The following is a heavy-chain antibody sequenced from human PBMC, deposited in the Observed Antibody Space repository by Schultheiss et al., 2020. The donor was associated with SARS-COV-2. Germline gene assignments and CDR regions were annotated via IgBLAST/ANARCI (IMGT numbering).Heavy chain of an antibody. J-gene: IGHJ5*02. CDR3: ARQSMVRLGNWFDP. CDR1: GGSISSGGYS. D-gene: IGHD3-10*01. V-gene: IGHV4-61*08. CDR2: IYYSGST. Sequence: SETLSLTCAVSGGSISSGGYSWSWIRQPPGKGLEWIGYIYYSGSTNYNPSLKSRVTISVDTSKNQFSLKLSSVTAADTAVYYCARQSMVRLGNWFDPWGQGTLVTVSS.